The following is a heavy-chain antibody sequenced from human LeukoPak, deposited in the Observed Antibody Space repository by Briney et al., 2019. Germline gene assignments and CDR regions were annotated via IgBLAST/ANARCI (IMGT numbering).Heavy chain of an antibody. CDR2: IKQDGSEK. D-gene: IGHD2-15*01. V-gene: IGHV3-7*01. Sequence: PSETLSLTCAVSGYSISSGYYWGWIRQPPGKGLEWVANIKQDGSEKHYVDSVKGRFTISRDDAKNSLYLQMNSLGTEDTAVYYCARGGSCGDYWGQGTLVTVSS. CDR1: GYSISSGYY. J-gene: IGHJ4*02. CDR3: ARGGSCGDY.